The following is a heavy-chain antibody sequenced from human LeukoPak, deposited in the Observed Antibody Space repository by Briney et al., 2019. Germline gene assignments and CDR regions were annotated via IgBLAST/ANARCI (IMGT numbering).Heavy chain of an antibody. Sequence: TGGFLRLSCAASGFTFSSYGMHWVRQAPGKGLEWVAFIRYDGSNKYYADSVKGRFTISRDNSKNTLYLQMNSLRAEDTAVYYCANGRVGRGVSSYYYYYMDVWGKGTTVTVSS. CDR2: IRYDGSNK. J-gene: IGHJ6*03. D-gene: IGHD3-3*01. CDR3: ANGRVGRGVSSYYYYYMDV. CDR1: GFTFSSYG. V-gene: IGHV3-30*02.